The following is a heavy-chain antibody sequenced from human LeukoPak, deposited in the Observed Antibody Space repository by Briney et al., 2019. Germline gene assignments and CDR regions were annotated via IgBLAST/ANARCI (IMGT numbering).Heavy chain of an antibody. V-gene: IGHV4-61*02. J-gene: IGHJ3*02. Sequence: SQTLSLTCTVSGGSISSGSYYWSWIRQPAGKGLEWIGRIYTSGSTNYNPSLKSRVTISVDTSKNQFSLKLSSVTAADTAVYYCARPRARVYSSSSWAFDIWGQGTMVTVSS. CDR1: GGSISSGSYY. D-gene: IGHD6-6*01. CDR2: IYTSGST. CDR3: ARPRARVYSSSSWAFDI.